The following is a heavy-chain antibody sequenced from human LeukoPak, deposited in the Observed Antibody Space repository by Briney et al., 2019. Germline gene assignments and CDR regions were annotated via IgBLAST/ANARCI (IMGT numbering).Heavy chain of an antibody. D-gene: IGHD6-6*01. Sequence: SETLSLTCTVSGYSISSGYYWVWIRQPPGKGLEWIAGIHHSGSTYYNPSLKNRVAMSVDTSKNQFSLTLSSVTAADTAVYYCARLATPSTMAARGRSWFESWGQGTLVTVSS. J-gene: IGHJ5*01. CDR1: GYSISSGYY. CDR2: IHHSGST. CDR3: ARLATPSTMAARGRSWFES. V-gene: IGHV4-38-2*02.